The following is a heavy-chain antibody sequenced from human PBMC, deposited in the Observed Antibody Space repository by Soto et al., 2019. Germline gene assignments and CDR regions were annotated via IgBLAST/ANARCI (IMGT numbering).Heavy chain of an antibody. D-gene: IGHD3-22*01. CDR1: GYTFTSYY. CDR3: ARDLTPMLVVVIRYYYYGMDV. J-gene: IGHJ6*01. CDR2: INPSGGST. Sequence: RASVKVSCKASGYTFTSYYMHWVRQAPGQGLEWMGIINPSGGSTSYAQKFQGRVTMTRDTSTSTVYMELSSLRSEDTAGYYCARDLTPMLVVVIRYYYYGMDVWGRGTTVTVSS. V-gene: IGHV1-46*01.